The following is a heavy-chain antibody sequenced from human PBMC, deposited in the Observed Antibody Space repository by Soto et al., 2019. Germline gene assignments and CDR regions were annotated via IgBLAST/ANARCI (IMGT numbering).Heavy chain of an antibody. CDR2: ISAYHGNT. D-gene: IGHD2-2*01. Sequence: QVQLVQSGGEVRKPGASVKVSCKASGYIFTSHGIGWVRQAPGQGLEWMGSISAYHGNTNYVQKLQGRVTMTTDTSTSTAYMELRSLRSDDTAVYYCARLVVPPAEGWFDPWGQGTLVTVSS. V-gene: IGHV1-18*01. CDR1: GYIFTSHG. J-gene: IGHJ5*02. CDR3: ARLVVPPAEGWFDP.